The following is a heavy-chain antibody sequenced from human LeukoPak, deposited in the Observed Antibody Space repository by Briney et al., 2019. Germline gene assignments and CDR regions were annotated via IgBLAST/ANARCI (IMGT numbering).Heavy chain of an antibody. CDR1: GYTFTSDD. CDR2: MNPNSGNT. D-gene: IGHD3-9*01. J-gene: IGHJ4*02. Sequence: GASVKVSCKASGYTFTSDDINWVRQATGQGLEWMGWMNPNSGNTGYAQKFQGRVTITADESTSTAYMELSSLRSEDTAVYYCARSVLRYFDWSTLDYWGQGTLVTVSS. CDR3: ARSVLRYFDWSTLDY. V-gene: IGHV1-8*03.